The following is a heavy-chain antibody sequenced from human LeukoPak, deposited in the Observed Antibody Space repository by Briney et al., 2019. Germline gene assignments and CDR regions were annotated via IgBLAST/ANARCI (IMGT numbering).Heavy chain of an antibody. V-gene: IGHV7-4-1*02. CDR2: INTNTGNP. CDR3: ARWLSGGTPYDPQTRLFDH. Sequence: GASVKDSCKGSGYTFSNNAISWVRQAPGKGLEWMEWINTNTGNPTYAQGFTGRFVFSLDTSVSTAYLQVNSLKAEDTAVYYCARWLSGGTPYDPQTRLFDHWGQGTLVTVSS. D-gene: IGHD2-15*01. CDR1: GYTFSNNA. J-gene: IGHJ4*02.